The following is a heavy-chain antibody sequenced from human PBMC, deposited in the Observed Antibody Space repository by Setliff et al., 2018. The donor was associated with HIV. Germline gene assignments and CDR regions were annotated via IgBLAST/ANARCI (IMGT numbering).Heavy chain of an antibody. Sequence: SDTLSLTCTVSGPSINIHYWSWIRQSPGKAFEWIGYIYSTGSTNYNPSFQSRVTISMVASRNQFSLKVTSVTAADPAVYYCAKGAGFYGDYAFDHWGQGRQVTVSS. J-gene: IGHJ4*02. CDR3: AKGAGFYGDYAFDH. V-gene: IGHV4-59*11. D-gene: IGHD4-17*01. CDR2: IYSTGST. CDR1: GPSINIHY.